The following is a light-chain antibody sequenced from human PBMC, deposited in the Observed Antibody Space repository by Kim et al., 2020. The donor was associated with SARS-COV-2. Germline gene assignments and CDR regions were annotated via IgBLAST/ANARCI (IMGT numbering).Light chain of an antibody. Sequence: GQRCSICCSGSSSNIGSNFVYWYQQLPGAAPKLLIDKDNQRPAWVPDRFSGSKSGTSASLAISGLRSEDEADYYCAAWDDSLSGQVFGGGTKLTVL. CDR2: KDN. CDR3: AAWDDSLSGQV. CDR1: SSNIGSNF. J-gene: IGLJ3*02. V-gene: IGLV1-47*01.